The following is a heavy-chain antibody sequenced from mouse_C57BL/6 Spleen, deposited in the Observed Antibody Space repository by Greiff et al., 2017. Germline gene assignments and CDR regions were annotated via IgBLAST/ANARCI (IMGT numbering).Heavy chain of an antibody. J-gene: IGHJ2*01. CDR1: GFTFSSYA. CDR2: ISDGGSYT. Sequence: EVKVVESGGGLVKPGGSLKLSCAASGFTFSSYAMSWVRQTPEKRLEWVATISDGGSYTYYPDNVKGRFTISRDNAKNNLYLQMSHLKSEDTAMYYCARDWGNNYCDYWGQGTTLTVSS. V-gene: IGHV5-4*01. D-gene: IGHD2-1*01. CDR3: ARDWGNNYCDY.